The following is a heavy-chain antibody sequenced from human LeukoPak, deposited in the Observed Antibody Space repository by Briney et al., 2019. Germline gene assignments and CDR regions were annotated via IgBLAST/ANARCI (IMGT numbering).Heavy chain of an antibody. V-gene: IGHV3-23*01. J-gene: IGHJ3*02. CDR3: AKNPPNDYHDRFRFLDAFDI. Sequence: GGSLRLSCAASGFTFSSYAMSWVRQAPGKGLEWVSAISGSGGSTYYADSVKGRFTISRDNSKNTLYLQMNSLRAEDTAVYYWAKNPPNDYHDRFRFLDAFDIWGQGTMVTVSS. CDR2: ISGSGGST. CDR1: GFTFSSYA. D-gene: IGHD3-22*01.